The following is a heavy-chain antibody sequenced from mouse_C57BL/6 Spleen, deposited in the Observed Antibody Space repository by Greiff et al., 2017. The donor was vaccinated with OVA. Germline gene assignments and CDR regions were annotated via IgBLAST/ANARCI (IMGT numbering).Heavy chain of an antibody. Sequence: QVQLQQSGAELARPGASVKMSCKASGYTFTSYTMHWVKQRPGQGLEWIGYINPSRGYTKYNQKFQDKATLTAATSASTAYMHLSSLTSEDSAVYYCAGFYDVPYFDYWGQGTTLTVSS. D-gene: IGHD2-3*01. J-gene: IGHJ2*01. V-gene: IGHV1-4*01. CDR1: GYTFTSYT. CDR2: INPSRGYT. CDR3: AGFYDVPYFDY.